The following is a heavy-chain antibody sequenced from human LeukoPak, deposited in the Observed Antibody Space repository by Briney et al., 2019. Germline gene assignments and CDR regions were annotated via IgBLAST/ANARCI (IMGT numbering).Heavy chain of an antibody. CDR3: ARVRSDSSGYALVNYYYYYGMDV. CDR1: GFTFSSYW. V-gene: IGHV3-7*01. Sequence: PGGSLRLSCAASGFTFSSYWMSWVRQAPGKGLEWVANIKQDGSEKYYVDSVKGRFTISRDNAKNSLYLQMNSLRAEDTAVYYCARVRSDSSGYALVNYYYYYGMDVWGQGTTVTVSS. J-gene: IGHJ6*02. D-gene: IGHD5-12*01. CDR2: IKQDGSEK.